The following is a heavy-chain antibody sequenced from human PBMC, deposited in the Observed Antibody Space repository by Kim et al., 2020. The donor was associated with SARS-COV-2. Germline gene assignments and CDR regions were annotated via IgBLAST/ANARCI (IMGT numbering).Heavy chain of an antibody. J-gene: IGHJ3*02. V-gene: IGHV4-34*01. CDR1: GGSFSGYY. D-gene: IGHD2-2*01. CDR3: AREGPGRFQLQLRGAFDI. CDR2: INHSGST. Sequence: SETLSLTCAVYGGSFSGYYWSWIRQPPGKGLEWIGEINHSGSTNYNPSLKSRVTISVDTSKNQFSLKLSSVTAADTAVYYCAREGPGRFQLQLRGAFDIWGQGTMVTVSS.